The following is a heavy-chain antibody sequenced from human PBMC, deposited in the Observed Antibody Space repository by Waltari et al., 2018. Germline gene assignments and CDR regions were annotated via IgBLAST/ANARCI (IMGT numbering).Heavy chain of an antibody. CDR2: IYYSGST. D-gene: IGHD2-2*01. J-gene: IGHJ5*02. Sequence: QLQLQESGPGLVKPSETLSLTCTVAGGSISSSSYYWRWLRPPPGRGLEWIWSIYYSGSTYYNPSLKSRVTISVDTSKNQFSLKLSSVTAADTAVYYCARVAYCSSTSCSTGWFDPWGQGTLVTVSS. CDR3: ARVAYCSSTSCSTGWFDP. V-gene: IGHV4-39*01. CDR1: GGSISSSSYY.